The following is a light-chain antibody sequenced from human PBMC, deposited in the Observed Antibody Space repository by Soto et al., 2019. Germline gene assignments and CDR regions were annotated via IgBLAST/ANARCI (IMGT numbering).Light chain of an antibody. V-gene: IGLV2-14*01. J-gene: IGLJ1*01. Sequence: QSALTQPASVSGSPGQSITISCTGTSSDVGGYNYVSWYQQHPGKAPKLMIYDVSNRPSGFSNRFSGSKSGNKASLIISGVQAEDEADYYCSSSTSSSTLYVFGTGTKVTVL. CDR1: SSDVGGYNY. CDR3: SSSTSSSTLYV. CDR2: DVS.